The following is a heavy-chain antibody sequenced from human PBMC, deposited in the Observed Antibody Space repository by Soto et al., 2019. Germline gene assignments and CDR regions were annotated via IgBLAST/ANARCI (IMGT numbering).Heavy chain of an antibody. CDR3: ARDCSSTSCFSSLRDAFDI. J-gene: IGHJ3*02. V-gene: IGHV4-31*03. D-gene: IGHD2-2*01. CDR1: GGSISSGGYY. CDR2: IYYSGST. Sequence: QVQLQESGPGLVKPSQTLSLTCTVSGGSISSGGYYWSWIRQHPGKGLEWIGYIYYSGSTYYNPSLKSRVTMSVDTSKNQFSLKLRSVTAADTAVYYCARDCSSTSCFSSLRDAFDIWGQGTMVTVSS.